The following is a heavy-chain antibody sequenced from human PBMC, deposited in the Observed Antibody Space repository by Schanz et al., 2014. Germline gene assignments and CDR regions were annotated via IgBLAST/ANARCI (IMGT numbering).Heavy chain of an antibody. CDR2: ISYDGSNK. J-gene: IGHJ4*02. Sequence: VQLVESGGGLVKPGGSLRLSCAAYGFTFRDYYMSWIRQAPGKGLEWVAVISYDGSNKYYADSVKGRFTISRDNAKNSLYLQMNSLRTEDTAVYYCASPSGYSDYGTYFDFWGQGTLVTVSS. V-gene: IGHV3-30-3*01. D-gene: IGHD5-12*01. CDR3: ASPSGYSDYGTYFDF. CDR1: GFTFRDYY.